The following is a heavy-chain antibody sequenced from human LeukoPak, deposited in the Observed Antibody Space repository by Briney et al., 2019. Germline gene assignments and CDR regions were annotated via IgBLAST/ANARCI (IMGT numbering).Heavy chain of an antibody. Sequence: GSLRLSCTASGFTFSSYEMNWVRQAPGKGLEWISYISRTGSSVYYADSVKDRFTISRDNSRNSVSLQVNSLGVDDTAFYYCARDRSTYDSYDHWGQGTLVTVSS. V-gene: IGHV3-48*03. J-gene: IGHJ5*02. D-gene: IGHD3-22*01. CDR1: GFTFSSYE. CDR3: ARDRSTYDSYDH. CDR2: ISRTGSSV.